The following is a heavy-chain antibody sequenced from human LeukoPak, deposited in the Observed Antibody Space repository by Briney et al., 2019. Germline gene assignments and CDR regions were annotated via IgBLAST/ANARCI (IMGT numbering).Heavy chain of an antibody. CDR2: IYYSGST. Sequence: PSETLSLTCAVYGGSLSDYYWSWIRQPPGKGLECIGNIYYSGSTYYNPSLKSRVTISVDTSKNQFSLKLSSVTAADTAVYYCARSYYGSGPFDYWGQGTLVTVSS. J-gene: IGHJ4*02. CDR1: GGSLSDYY. V-gene: IGHV4-34*01. D-gene: IGHD3-10*01. CDR3: ARSYYGSGPFDY.